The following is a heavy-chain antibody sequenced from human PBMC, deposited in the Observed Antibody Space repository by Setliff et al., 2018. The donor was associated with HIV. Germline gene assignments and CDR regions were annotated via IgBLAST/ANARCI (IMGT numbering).Heavy chain of an antibody. CDR3: AKCSGRFGVVTWFDS. D-gene: IGHD3-10*02. CDR1: GGSFSDDY. Sequence: PSETLSLTCAVYGGSFSDDYWSWIRQPPGRGMEWIGEIDHSGRSNYNPSLKSRVLMAMDASKSQISLNLTSISAADTAVYYCAKCSGRFGVVTWFDSWGHGMLVTVS. J-gene: IGHJ5*01. CDR2: IDHSGRS. V-gene: IGHV4-34*01.